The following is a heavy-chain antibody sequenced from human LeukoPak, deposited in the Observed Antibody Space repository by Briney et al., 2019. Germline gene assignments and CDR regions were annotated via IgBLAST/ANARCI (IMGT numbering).Heavy chain of an antibody. CDR2: ISNNGGRT. V-gene: IGHV3-23*01. Sequence: PGGSLRLSCAGSGFSFSSNTMSWVRQASGRGLEWVSAISNNGGRTDYADSAKGRFTISRDNSKSTLYLHMDSLRAEDTAVYYCARDEDTSALSEYWGQGTLVTVSS. CDR1: GFSFSSNT. J-gene: IGHJ4*02. CDR3: ARDEDTSALSEY. D-gene: IGHD2/OR15-2a*01.